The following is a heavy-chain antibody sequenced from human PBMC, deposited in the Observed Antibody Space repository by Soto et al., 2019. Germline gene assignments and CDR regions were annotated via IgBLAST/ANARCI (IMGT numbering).Heavy chain of an antibody. J-gene: IGHJ4*02. CDR3: ISMAAVSSCSDY. CDR1: GFTFSASA. CDR2: IRSKANSYAT. D-gene: IGHD4-17*01. Sequence: EVQLVESGGGLVQPGGSLKLSCAASGFTFSASAMHWVRQASGKGLEWVGRIRSKANSYATTYAASVKGRFTISRDDSKNTADLQMNSLKTEDTAVYYCISMAAVSSCSDYWGQGTLVTVSS. V-gene: IGHV3-73*01.